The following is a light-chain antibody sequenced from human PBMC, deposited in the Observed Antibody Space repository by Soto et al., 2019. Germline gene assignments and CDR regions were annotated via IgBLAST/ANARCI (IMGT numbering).Light chain of an antibody. V-gene: IGLV4-69*01. J-gene: IGLJ3*02. CDR3: QTWGTGTWV. CDR1: SGHSSYA. Sequence: QSVLTQSPSASASLGASVKLTCTLSSGHSSYAIAWHQQLPEKGPRYLMKLNSDGSHSKGDGIPDRFSGSSSGAERYLTISSLQSEDEADYYCQTWGTGTWVFGGGTKVTVL. CDR2: LNSDGSH.